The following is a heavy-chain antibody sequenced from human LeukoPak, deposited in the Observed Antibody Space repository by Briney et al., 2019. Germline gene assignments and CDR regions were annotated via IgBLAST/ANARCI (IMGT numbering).Heavy chain of an antibody. V-gene: IGHV4-38-2*02. CDR3: ARALKLWFGELSD. CDR1: GYPINSGYY. D-gene: IGHD3-10*01. CDR2: IYHTGSI. J-gene: IGHJ4*02. Sequence: KPSETLSLTRTVSGYPINSGYYWGWIRQPPGKGLEWIGSIYHTGSIYYNPSLKRQVTMSVDTYKNPFSLKLSSVTAADTAVYYCARALKLWFGELSDWGQGTLVTVSS.